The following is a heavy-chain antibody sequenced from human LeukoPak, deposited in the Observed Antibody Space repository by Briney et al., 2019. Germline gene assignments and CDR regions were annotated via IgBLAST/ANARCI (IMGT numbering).Heavy chain of an antibody. CDR3: ARSLGETTFDW. Sequence: GGSLRLSCAASGFIFSNYPMHWVCQAPGKGLEWVAVISYDGSNKYHADSVKGRFTISRDNSKNVVWLQMDRLRVEDTAFYYCARSLGETTFDWWGQGTLVTVPS. J-gene: IGHJ4*02. CDR1: GFIFSNYP. D-gene: IGHD3-16*01. V-gene: IGHV3-30*04. CDR2: ISYDGSNK.